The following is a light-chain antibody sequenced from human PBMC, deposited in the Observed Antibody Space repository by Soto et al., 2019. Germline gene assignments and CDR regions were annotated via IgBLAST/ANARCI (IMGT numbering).Light chain of an antibody. CDR3: SSYAGSKNLGVV. Sequence: QSALTQPPSASGSPGQSVTISCTGTNSDIGGYNYVSWYQQHPGKAPKLMIYEVTKRPSGVPDRFSGSKSGNTASLTVSGLQAEDEADYYCSSYAGSKNLGVVFRGGTKLTVL. J-gene: IGLJ2*01. V-gene: IGLV2-8*01. CDR1: NSDIGGYNY. CDR2: EVT.